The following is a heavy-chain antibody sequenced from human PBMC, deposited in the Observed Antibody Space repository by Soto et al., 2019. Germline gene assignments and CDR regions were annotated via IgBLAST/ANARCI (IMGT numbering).Heavy chain of an antibody. D-gene: IGHD3-22*01. CDR2: ITGSSSYI. CDR1: GFTFSSYS. J-gene: IGHJ4*02. CDR3: ARDVYYYDSRAYWAY. Sequence: EVQLVESGGGLVKPGGSLRLSCAASGFTFSSYSMNWVRQAPEKGLEWVSSITGSSSYIYYADSVKGRFTISRDNAKNSLYLQMNSLRAEDTAVYYCARDVYYYDSRAYWAYWGQGTLVTVSS. V-gene: IGHV3-21*02.